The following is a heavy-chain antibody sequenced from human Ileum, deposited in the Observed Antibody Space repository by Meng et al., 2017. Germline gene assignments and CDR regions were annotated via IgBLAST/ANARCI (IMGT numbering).Heavy chain of an antibody. Sequence: LPFQHSAPGLLPRSKPLSRSRTLSGGAISTTRYDWGWTRPPPRNGLEWIPSIYYSGGTYSNPSLKRRVTISVDTSKNQFSLKLSSVTPADTAVYYYARVSRLGFVYRYGPSGFDPWGQGTLVTVSS. J-gene: IGHJ5*02. CDR3: ARVSRLGFVYRYGPSGFDP. V-gene: IGHV4-39*07. D-gene: IGHD5-12*01. CDR1: GGAISTTRYD. CDR2: IYYSGGT.